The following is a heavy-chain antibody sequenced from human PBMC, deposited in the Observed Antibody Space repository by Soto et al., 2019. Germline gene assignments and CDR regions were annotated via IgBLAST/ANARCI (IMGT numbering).Heavy chain of an antibody. V-gene: IGHV3-7*03. Sequence: GGSLRLSCAASGFTFSSYWMSWVRQAPGKGLEWVANIKQDGSEKYYVDSVKGRFTISRDNAKNSLYLQMNSLRAEDTAVYYCARRGTTVTTRYFDYWGQGTLVTVSS. CDR1: GFTFSSYW. CDR3: ARRGTTVTTRYFDY. CDR2: IKQDGSEK. D-gene: IGHD4-17*01. J-gene: IGHJ4*02.